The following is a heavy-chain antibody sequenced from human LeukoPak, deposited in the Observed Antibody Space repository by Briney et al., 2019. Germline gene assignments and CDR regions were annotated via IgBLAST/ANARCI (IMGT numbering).Heavy chain of an antibody. CDR3: APRSSTLAAARCFDD. D-gene: IGHD6-6*01. CDR2: IDHRGSS. J-gene: IGHJ4*03. Sequence: SETLSLTCAVHGESFSAYFWSWIRHVPGKGLEWIGEIDHRGSSNYNPPLKSRATMSVDTSKNHFSLSLTSVSAADTAVYYCAPRSSTLAAARCFDDWGQGTVVTVSS. V-gene: IGHV4-34*01. CDR1: GESFSAYF.